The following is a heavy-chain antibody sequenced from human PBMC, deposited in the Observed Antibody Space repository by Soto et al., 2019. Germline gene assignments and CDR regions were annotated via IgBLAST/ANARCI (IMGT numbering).Heavy chain of an antibody. Sequence: QVQLQESGPGLVKPSGTLSLTCAVSGGSISSSNWWNWVRQPPGKGLEWIGEIYHSGSTNYNPSLKGRVTLSADKSKNQFSLTLSSVTAADTAVYYCARDKARYYYGSGSSTLFHYWGQGTLVTVSS. CDR1: GGSISSSNW. D-gene: IGHD3-10*01. J-gene: IGHJ4*02. CDR2: IYHSGST. V-gene: IGHV4-4*02. CDR3: ARDKARYYYGSGSSTLFHY.